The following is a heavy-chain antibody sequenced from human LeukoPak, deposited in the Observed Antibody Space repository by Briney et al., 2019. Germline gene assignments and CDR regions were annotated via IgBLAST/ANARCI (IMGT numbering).Heavy chain of an antibody. Sequence: GGSLRLSCAASEFTFSNYCMHWVRQAPGKGLVWVSRINSDGSGTNYADPVKGRFTISRDNANNSLYLQMNSLRAEDTAVYYCARGYYPPEYWGPGTLVTVSS. J-gene: IGHJ4*02. CDR1: EFTFSNYC. CDR3: ARGYYPPEY. D-gene: IGHD1-26*01. CDR2: INSDGSGT. V-gene: IGHV3-74*01.